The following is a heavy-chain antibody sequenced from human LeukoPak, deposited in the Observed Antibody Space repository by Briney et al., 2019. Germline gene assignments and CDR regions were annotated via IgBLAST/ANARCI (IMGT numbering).Heavy chain of an antibody. CDR2: INPSGGST. V-gene: IGHV1-46*01. CDR3: AREGDIVLMVYARAFDY. J-gene: IGHJ4*02. D-gene: IGHD2-8*01. CDR1: GYTFTSYY. Sequence: ASVKVSCKASGYTFTSYYMHWVRQAPGQGLEWMGIINPSGGSTSYAQKFQGRVTMTRDMSTSTVYMELSSLRSEDTAVYYCAREGDIVLMVYARAFDYWGQGTLXTVSS.